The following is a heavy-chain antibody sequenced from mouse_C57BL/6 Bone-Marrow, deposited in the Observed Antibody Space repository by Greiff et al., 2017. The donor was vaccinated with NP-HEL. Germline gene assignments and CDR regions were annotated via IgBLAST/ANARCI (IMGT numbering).Heavy chain of an antibody. D-gene: IGHD1-3*01. J-gene: IGHJ4*01. CDR2: INPNNGGT. Sequence: EVQLQQSGPELVKPGASVKIPCKASGYTFTDYNMDWVKQSHGKSLEWIGDINPNNGGTNYNQKFKGKATLTVDKSSSTAYMELRSLTSEDTAVYYCARKAELHYAMDYWGQGTSVTVSS. CDR1: GYTFTDYN. V-gene: IGHV1-18*01. CDR3: ARKAELHYAMDY.